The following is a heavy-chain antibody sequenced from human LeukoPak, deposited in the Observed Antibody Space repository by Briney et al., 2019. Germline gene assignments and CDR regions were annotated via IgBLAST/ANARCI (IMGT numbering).Heavy chain of an antibody. J-gene: IGHJ6*02. CDR3: ARERRAYSNYYYYGMDV. CDR1: GYTFTSYG. D-gene: IGHD4-11*01. CDR2: ISAYNGNT. Sequence: ASVKVSCNASGYTFTSYGISWVRQAPGQGLEWMGWISAYNGNTNYAQKLQGRVTMTTDTSTSTAYMELRSLRSDDTAVYYCARERRAYSNYYYYGMDVWGQGTTVTVSS. V-gene: IGHV1-18*01.